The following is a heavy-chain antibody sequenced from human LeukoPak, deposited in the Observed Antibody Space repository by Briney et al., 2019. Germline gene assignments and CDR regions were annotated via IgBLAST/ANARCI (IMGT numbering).Heavy chain of an antibody. CDR1: GXTFRDFS. CDR2: VSGDGGVT. D-gene: IGHD2/OR15-2a*01. Sequence: PGGSLRLSCAASGXTFRDFSMHWVRQAPGKGLEWVSLVSGDGGVTHYADSVKGRFTISRDNSKNSLYLQMSSLRVEDTAFYYCAKGNNSLSFNFDYWGQGTLVTVSS. CDR3: AKGNNSLSFNFDY. J-gene: IGHJ4*02. V-gene: IGHV3-43*02.